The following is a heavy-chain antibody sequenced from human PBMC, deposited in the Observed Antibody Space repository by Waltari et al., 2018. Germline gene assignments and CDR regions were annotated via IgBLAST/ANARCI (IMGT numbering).Heavy chain of an antibody. CDR3: ARGGRVTTAPFKYYFDY. CDR2: INPNSGGT. V-gene: IGHV1-2*06. Sequence: QVQLVQSGAEVKKPGASVKVSCKASGYTFTGYYMHWVRQAPGQGLEWMGRINPNSGGTNYAQKFQGRVTMTRDTSISTAYMELSRLRSDDTAVYYCARGGRVTTAPFKYYFDYWGQGTLVTVSS. J-gene: IGHJ4*02. CDR1: GYTFTGYY. D-gene: IGHD4-17*01.